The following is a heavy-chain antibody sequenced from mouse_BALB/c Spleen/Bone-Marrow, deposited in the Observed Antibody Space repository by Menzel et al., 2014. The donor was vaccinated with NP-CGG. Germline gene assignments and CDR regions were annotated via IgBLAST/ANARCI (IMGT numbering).Heavy chain of an antibody. J-gene: IGHJ3*01. Sequence: EVKLMESGPGLVKPSQSLSLTCSVTGYSITSGYYWNWIRQFPGNKLEWMGYISYDGSNNYNPSLKNRISITRDTSKNQFFLKLNSVTTEDTATYYCAMRLLTSWGQGTLVTVS. V-gene: IGHV3-6*02. CDR1: GYSITSGYY. D-gene: IGHD2-3*01. CDR3: AMRLLTS. CDR2: ISYDGSN.